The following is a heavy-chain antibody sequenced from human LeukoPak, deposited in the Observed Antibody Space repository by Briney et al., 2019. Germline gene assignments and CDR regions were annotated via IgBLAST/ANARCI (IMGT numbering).Heavy chain of an antibody. D-gene: IGHD1-1*01. Sequence: GGSLRLSCAASGFTFSSYGMHWVRQAPGKGLEWVAVISYDGSNKYYADSVKGRFTISRDNSKNTLYPQMNSLRAEDTAVYYCAKSAGGNAFDIWGQGTMVTVSS. V-gene: IGHV3-30*18. J-gene: IGHJ3*02. CDR1: GFTFSSYG. CDR2: ISYDGSNK. CDR3: AKSAGGNAFDI.